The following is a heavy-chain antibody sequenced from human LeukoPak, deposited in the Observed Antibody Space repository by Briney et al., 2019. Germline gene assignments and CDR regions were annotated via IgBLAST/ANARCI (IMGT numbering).Heavy chain of an antibody. D-gene: IGHD3-10*01. V-gene: IGHV3-7*01. CDR2: IKQGGSEK. CDR3: AREVWFGELLFDY. J-gene: IGHJ4*02. CDR1: GFTFSSYW. Sequence: PGGSLRLSCAASGFTFSSYWMSWVRQAPGKGLEWVANIKQGGSEKYYVDSVKGRFTISRDNAKNSLYLQMNSLRAEDTAVYYCAREVWFGELLFDYWGQGTLVTVSS.